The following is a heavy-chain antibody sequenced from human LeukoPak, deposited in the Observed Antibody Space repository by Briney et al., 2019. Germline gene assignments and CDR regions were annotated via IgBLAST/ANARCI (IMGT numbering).Heavy chain of an antibody. D-gene: IGHD4-17*01. CDR1: GFTFSSYG. CDR2: IWYDGSNK. CDR3: AREGTTVTPFDY. J-gene: IGHJ4*02. Sequence: GGSLRLSCAASGFTFSSYGMHWVRQAPGKGLEWVAVIWYDGSNKYYADSVKGRFTISRDNSKNTLYLQMNSLRAEDTAVYYCAREGTTVTPFDYWGQGTLVTVSS. V-gene: IGHV3-33*01.